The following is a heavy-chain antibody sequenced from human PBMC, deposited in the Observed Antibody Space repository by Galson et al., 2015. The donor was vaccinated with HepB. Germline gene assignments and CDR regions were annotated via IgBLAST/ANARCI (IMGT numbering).Heavy chain of an antibody. J-gene: IGHJ6*02. D-gene: IGHD3-22*01. CDR1: GGTFSSYA. CDR3: ARGVVITKYYYGMDV. V-gene: IGHV1-69*01. Sequence: VSCKASGGTFSSYAISWVRQAPGQGLEWMGGIIPIFGTANYAQKFQGRVTITADESTSTAYMELSSLRSEDTAVYYCARGVVITKYYYGMDVWGQGTTVTVSS. CDR2: IIPIFGTA.